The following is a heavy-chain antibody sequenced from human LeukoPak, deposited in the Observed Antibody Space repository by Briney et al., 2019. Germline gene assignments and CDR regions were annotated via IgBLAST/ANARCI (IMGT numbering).Heavy chain of an antibody. V-gene: IGHV1-58*01. D-gene: IGHD3-22*01. J-gene: IGHJ4*02. CDR3: AREGSSGYPQAYYFDY. CDR1: GFTFTSSA. Sequence: SVKVSCKASGFTFTSSAVQWVRQARGQRLEWIGWIVVGSGSTSYAQKFQGRVTMTRDTSTSTVYMELSSLRSEDTAVYYCAREGSSGYPQAYYFDYWGQGTLVTVSS. CDR2: IVVGSGST.